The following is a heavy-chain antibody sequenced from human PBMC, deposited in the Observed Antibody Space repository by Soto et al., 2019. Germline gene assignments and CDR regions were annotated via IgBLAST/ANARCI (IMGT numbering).Heavy chain of an antibody. CDR1: GGSISSGDYY. Sequence: SETLSLTCTFSGGSISSGDYYWIWIRQPPGNCFEWIGYIYYSGSTYYNPSLKSRVTISVDTSKNQFSLKLSSVTAADTAVYYCARDKGPLGYCSSTSCLGWFDPWGQGTLVTVSS. CDR2: IYYSGST. J-gene: IGHJ5*02. CDR3: ARDKGPLGYCSSTSCLGWFDP. D-gene: IGHD2-2*01. V-gene: IGHV4-30-4*01.